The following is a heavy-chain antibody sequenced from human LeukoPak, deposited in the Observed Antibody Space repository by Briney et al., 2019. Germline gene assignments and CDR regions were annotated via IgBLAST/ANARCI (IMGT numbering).Heavy chain of an antibody. Sequence: SVKVSCKASGGTFSSYAISWVRQAPGQGLEWMGGIIPIFGTANYAQKFQGRVTITADESTSTAYMELRSLRSDDTAVYYCAGKNCSSTSCRTNWFDPWGQGTLVTVSS. V-gene: IGHV1-69*13. D-gene: IGHD2-2*01. CDR3: AGKNCSSTSCRTNWFDP. CDR2: IIPIFGTA. J-gene: IGHJ5*02. CDR1: GGTFSSYA.